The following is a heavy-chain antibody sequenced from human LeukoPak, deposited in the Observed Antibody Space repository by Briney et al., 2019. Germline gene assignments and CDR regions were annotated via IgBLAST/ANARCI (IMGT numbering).Heavy chain of an antibody. CDR1: GGTFSSYA. Sequence: GASVKVSCKASGGTFSSYAISWVRQAPGQGLEWMGWISAYNGNTNYAQKLQGRVTMTTDTSTSTAYMELRSLRSDDTAVYYCARIPMIVVVPAPPQYYYYGMDVWGQGTTVTVSS. D-gene: IGHD2-2*01. CDR2: ISAYNGNT. J-gene: IGHJ6*02. CDR3: ARIPMIVVVPAPPQYYYYGMDV. V-gene: IGHV1-18*01.